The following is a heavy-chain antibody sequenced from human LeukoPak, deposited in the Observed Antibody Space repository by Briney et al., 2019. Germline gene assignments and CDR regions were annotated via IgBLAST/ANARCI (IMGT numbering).Heavy chain of an antibody. CDR2: MRPNSDNT. Sequence: AASVKVSCKASGYTFSNYDINWVRQATGQGLEWMGWMRPNSDNTGYAQKFQGRLTMTTNTSINTAYMALNSLTSEDTAVYYCARGSQRGGNSDWGQGTLVTVSS. CDR3: ARGSQRGGNSD. D-gene: IGHD4-23*01. CDR1: GYTFSNYD. J-gene: IGHJ4*02. V-gene: IGHV1-8*02.